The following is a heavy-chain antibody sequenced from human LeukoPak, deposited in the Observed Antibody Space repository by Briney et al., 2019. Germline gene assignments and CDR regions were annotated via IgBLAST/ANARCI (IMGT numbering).Heavy chain of an antibody. CDR3: AKERYSSGWYPLDY. CDR1: GFTFDDFA. D-gene: IGHD6-19*01. V-gene: IGHV3-9*01. J-gene: IGHJ4*02. Sequence: GGSLRLTCAASGFTFDDFAMHCVRQAPGKGLEWVSGIGWNSAGIGYADSVKGRFTISRDIAKNSLYLQMNSLRAEDTALYYCAKERYSSGWYPLDYWGQGTLVTVSS. CDR2: IGWNSAGI.